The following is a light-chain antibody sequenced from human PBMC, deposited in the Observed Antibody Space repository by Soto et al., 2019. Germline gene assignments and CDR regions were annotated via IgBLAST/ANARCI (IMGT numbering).Light chain of an antibody. J-gene: IGLJ3*02. Sequence: QSVLTQPPSVSGAPGQKLTISCTGSSSNIGAGYDVHWYQQLPGTAPKLLIYGNRNRPSGVPDRFSASKSGTSASLAITGLQAEDEADYYCQSYDSSLSGSGVFGGGTQLTVL. CDR2: GNR. V-gene: IGLV1-40*01. CDR1: SSNIGAGYD. CDR3: QSYDSSLSGSGV.